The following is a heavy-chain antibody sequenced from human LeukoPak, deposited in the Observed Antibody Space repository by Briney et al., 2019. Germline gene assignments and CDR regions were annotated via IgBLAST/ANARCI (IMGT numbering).Heavy chain of an antibody. V-gene: IGHV3-74*01. D-gene: IGHD7-27*01. Sequence: PGGSLRLSCAASGFTFNNYWMHWVRQAPGKGLVWVSRINSDGSSTIYADSVKGRFTISRDNAKNTLYLQMNSLRVGDTAMYYCVRGGTGASAYWGQGALVTVSS. CDR3: VRGGTGASAY. CDR2: INSDGSST. J-gene: IGHJ4*02. CDR1: GFTFNNYW.